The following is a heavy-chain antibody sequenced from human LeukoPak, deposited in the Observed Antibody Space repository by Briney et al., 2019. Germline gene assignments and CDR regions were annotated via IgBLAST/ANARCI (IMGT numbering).Heavy chain of an antibody. CDR1: GGSFSGYY. Sequence: SETLSLTCAVYGGSFSGYYWSWIRQPPGKGLEWIGEISHSGSTNYNPSLKSRVTISVDTSKNQFSLKLSSVTAADTAVYYCARERWLQFYYYYYMDVWGKGTTVTVSS. J-gene: IGHJ6*03. CDR3: ARERWLQFYYYYYMDV. V-gene: IGHV4-34*01. D-gene: IGHD5-24*01. CDR2: ISHSGST.